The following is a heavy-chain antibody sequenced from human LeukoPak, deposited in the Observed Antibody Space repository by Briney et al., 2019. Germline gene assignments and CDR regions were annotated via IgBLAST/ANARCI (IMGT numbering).Heavy chain of an antibody. D-gene: IGHD3-10*01. J-gene: IGHJ5*02. V-gene: IGHV1-8*03. Sequence: ASVKVSCKASGYTFTSYDINWVRQATGQGLEWMGWMNPNSGNTGYAQKFQGRVTITRNTSISTAYMELSSLRSEDTAVYYCARTYYYGSGSLRAWFDLWGQGTLVTVSS. CDR1: GYTFTSYD. CDR3: ARTYYYGSGSLRAWFDL. CDR2: MNPNSGNT.